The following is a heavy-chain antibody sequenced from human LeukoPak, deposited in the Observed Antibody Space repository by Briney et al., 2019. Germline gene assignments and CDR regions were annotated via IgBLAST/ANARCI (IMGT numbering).Heavy chain of an antibody. CDR3: ARLNRITMVRGVIIGSTWFDP. CDR2: MNPNSGNT. V-gene: IGHV1-8*01. Sequence: ASVKVSCKASGYTFPSYVINWVRQATGQGLEWMGWMNPNSGNTGYAQKFQGRVTMTRNTSRSTAYMELSSLRSEDTAVYYCARLNRITMVRGVIIGSTWFDPWGQGTLVIASS. CDR1: GYTFPSYV. D-gene: IGHD3-10*01. J-gene: IGHJ5*02.